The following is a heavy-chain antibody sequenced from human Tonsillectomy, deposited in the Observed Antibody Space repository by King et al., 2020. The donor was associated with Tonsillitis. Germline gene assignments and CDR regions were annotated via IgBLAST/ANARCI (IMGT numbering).Heavy chain of an antibody. J-gene: IGHJ3*02. CDR3: AKGLYYYCSGTYYRRRDAFDI. CDR1: GFTFSGFG. CDR2: ISFDGSIT. D-gene: IGHD3-10*01. V-gene: IGHV3-30*18. Sequence: VQLVESGGGVVQPGRSLRLYCAASGFTFSGFGMYWVRQAPGKGLEWVSFISFDGSITDYADSVKGRFTISRDSSNNTLYLQMESLRAEDTAVYYCAKGLYYYCSGTYYRRRDAFDIWGQGTMVTVSS.